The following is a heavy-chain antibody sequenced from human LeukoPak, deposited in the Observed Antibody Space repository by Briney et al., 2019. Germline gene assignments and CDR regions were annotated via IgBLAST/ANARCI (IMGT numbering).Heavy chain of an antibody. V-gene: IGHV3-48*03. CDR2: ISTSGGTI. D-gene: IGHD6-13*01. CDR1: GFTFSSYE. Sequence: GGSLRLSCAVSGFTFSSYEMNWVRQAPGKGLEWVSYISTSGGTIYYADSVKGRFTISRDNAKNSLYLQMSSLRVEDTAVYYCARRAIAEGFDYWGQGTLVTVSS. CDR3: ARRAIAEGFDY. J-gene: IGHJ4*02.